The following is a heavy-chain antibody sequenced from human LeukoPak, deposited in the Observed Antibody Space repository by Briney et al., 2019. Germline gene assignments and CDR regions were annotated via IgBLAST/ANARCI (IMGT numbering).Heavy chain of an antibody. Sequence: GGSLRLSCAASGSTFSTYTMSWVRQAPGKGLEWVSGISGSGGSTYYADSVKGRFTISRDNSKSTLYLQMNSLRAEDTAVYYCAKSERFYNYGMDVWGQGTTVTVSS. CDR2: ISGSGGST. CDR3: AKSERFYNYGMDV. CDR1: GSTFSTYT. J-gene: IGHJ6*02. V-gene: IGHV3-23*01.